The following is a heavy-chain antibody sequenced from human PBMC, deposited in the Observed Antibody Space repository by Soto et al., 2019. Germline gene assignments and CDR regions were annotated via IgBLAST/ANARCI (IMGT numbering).Heavy chain of an antibody. V-gene: IGHV4-61*08. Sequence: SETLSLPCTVSGGSVSSSGYYWNWIRQPPGKGLEWIGYISYSGSTYYSPSLQSRVTISVDTSKNQFSLKLTSVTAADTAVYYCARGAAAICYFDYWGRGTLVTVSS. CDR1: GGSVSSSGYY. CDR2: ISYSGST. CDR3: ARGAAAICYFDY. J-gene: IGHJ4*02. D-gene: IGHD6-25*01.